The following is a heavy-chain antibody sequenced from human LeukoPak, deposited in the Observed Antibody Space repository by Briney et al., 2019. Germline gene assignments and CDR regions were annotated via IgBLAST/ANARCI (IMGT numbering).Heavy chain of an antibody. J-gene: IGHJ6*03. Sequence: GESLKISCKGSGYSFTNYWIGWVRQMPGKGLEWMGIIYPGDSDTTYSPSFQGQVTISADKSISTAYLQWSSLKASDTAMYYCARQASYCSSTTCYTDAYYYYYYMDVWGQGTTVTVSS. D-gene: IGHD2-2*02. V-gene: IGHV5-51*01. CDR1: GYSFTNYW. CDR3: ARQASYCSSTTCYTDAYYYYYYMDV. CDR2: IYPGDSDT.